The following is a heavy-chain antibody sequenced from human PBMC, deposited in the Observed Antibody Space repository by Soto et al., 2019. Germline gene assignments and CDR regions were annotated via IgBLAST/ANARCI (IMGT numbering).Heavy chain of an antibody. J-gene: IGHJ4*02. D-gene: IGHD2-2*01. CDR2: INGDGSTT. V-gene: IGHV3-74*01. Sequence: PGGSLRLSCATSGFTFSDLWMHWVRQAPGKGLVSVSRINGDGSTTNYADSVKGRFTIYRDNAKNTMYLQLSSIRAEYTAVYYCVSRYCSTSSCFLYWGQGTLVTVSS. CDR3: VSRYCSTSSCFLY. CDR1: GFTFSDLW.